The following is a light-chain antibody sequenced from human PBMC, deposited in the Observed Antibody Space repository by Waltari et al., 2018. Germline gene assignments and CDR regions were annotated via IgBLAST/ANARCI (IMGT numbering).Light chain of an antibody. CDR2: RNH. V-gene: IGLV1-44*01. CDR3: AAWDDSLNGPV. J-gene: IGLJ2*01. Sequence: QSVLTQPPSASGTPGQRVTISCSGSSSNIGSNTVNWYHQLPGTSPHLLIYRNHPRPSGVPDRCAGSKSGTSASLAISVLQSEDEADYYCAAWDDSLNGPVFGGGTKLTVL. CDR1: SSNIGSNT.